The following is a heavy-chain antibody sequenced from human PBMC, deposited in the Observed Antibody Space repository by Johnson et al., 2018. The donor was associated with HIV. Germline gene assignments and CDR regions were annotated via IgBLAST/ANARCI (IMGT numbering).Heavy chain of an antibody. CDR3: AKWWFRELLPNAFDL. CDR2: ISYDGNNK. D-gene: IGHD3-10*01. J-gene: IGHJ3*01. V-gene: IGHV3-30*14. CDR1: GFTFSSYA. Sequence: QMQLVESGGGVVQPGRSLRLSCVASGFTFSSYAMHWVRQAPGKGLEWVAVISYDGNNKYYADSVKGRFTISRDNSKNTLYLQMNSLRAEDTAVYYCAKWWFRELLPNAFDLWGQGTMVTVSS.